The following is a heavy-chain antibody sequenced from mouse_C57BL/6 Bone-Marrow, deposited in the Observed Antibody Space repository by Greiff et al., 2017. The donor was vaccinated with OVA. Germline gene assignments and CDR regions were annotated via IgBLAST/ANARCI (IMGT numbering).Heavy chain of an antibody. J-gene: IGHJ3*01. CDR2: IDPSDSYT. D-gene: IGHD2-3*01. V-gene: IGHV1-50*01. Sequence: VQGVESGAELVKPGASVKLSCKASGYTFTSYWMQWVKQRPGQGLEWIGEIDPSDSYTKYNQKFKGKATLTVDTSSSTAYMQLSSLTSEDSAVYYCARDDGYSGGFAYWGQGTLVTVSA. CDR3: ARDDGYSGGFAY. CDR1: GYTFTSYW.